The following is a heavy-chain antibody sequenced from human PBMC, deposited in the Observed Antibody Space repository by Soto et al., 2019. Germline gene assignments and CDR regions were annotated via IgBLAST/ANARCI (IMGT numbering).Heavy chain of an antibody. D-gene: IGHD1-26*01. CDR1: GSSISNDNW. Sequence: SETLSLTCVVSGSSISNDNWWVWIRQPPGKGLEWIGYIHHTGYTYSNPALKSRLTMSVDTSKNQFSLRLSSVTAVDTAVYYCATKDNGKYFFDSWGQGALVTVSS. J-gene: IGHJ4*02. V-gene: IGHV4-28*01. CDR3: ATKDNGKYFFDS. CDR2: IHHTGYT.